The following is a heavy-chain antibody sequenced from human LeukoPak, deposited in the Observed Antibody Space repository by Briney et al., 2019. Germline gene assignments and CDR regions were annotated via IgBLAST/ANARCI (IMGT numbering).Heavy chain of an antibody. J-gene: IGHJ4*02. CDR1: GYTFTSYG. CDR2: IRANNGDT. Sequence: GASVKVSCKTSGYTFTSYGISWGRQAPGQGLEWMAWIRANNGDTNYAQKVQGRVVLSTDTSTNTAYMELRYLMFDDTAVYYCATGYRHDYWGQGTLVIVSS. V-gene: IGHV1-18*04. D-gene: IGHD2-2*02. CDR3: ATGYRHDY.